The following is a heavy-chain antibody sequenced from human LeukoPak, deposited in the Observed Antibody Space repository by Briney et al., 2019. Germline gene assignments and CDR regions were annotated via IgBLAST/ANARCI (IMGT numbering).Heavy chain of an antibody. CDR1: GYSFSTYW. CDR3: ASYDSSAYYAS. CDR2: IYPGDSDT. D-gene: IGHD3-22*01. J-gene: IGHJ5*02. Sequence: PGESLKISCKGSGYSFSTYWIGWVRQMPGKGLQWMGIIYPGDSDTKYSPSFQGHVTISADKSISTAYLQWSSLKASDTAMYYCASYDSSAYYASWGQGTLVTVFS. V-gene: IGHV5-51*01.